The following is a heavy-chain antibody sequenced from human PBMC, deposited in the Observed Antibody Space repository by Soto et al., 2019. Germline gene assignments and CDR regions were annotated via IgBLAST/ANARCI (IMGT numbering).Heavy chain of an antibody. D-gene: IGHD3-3*01. Sequence: GGSVRLSCAASGFTFSSYALHWVRQAPGKGLEWVAVISYDGGKKYYAASVKGRFTISRDNSKNTLYLQMNSLRVEDPAMSSCARSVAFCSPNEHHNWFDPCGQRTLVTVSS. CDR3: ARSVAFCSPNEHHNWFDP. V-gene: IGHV3-30-3*01. CDR1: GFTFSSYA. J-gene: IGHJ5*02. CDR2: ISYDGGKK.